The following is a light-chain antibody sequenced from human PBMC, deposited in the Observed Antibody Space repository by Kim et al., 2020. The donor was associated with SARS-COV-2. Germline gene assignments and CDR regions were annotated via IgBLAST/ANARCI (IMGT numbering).Light chain of an antibody. CDR2: VNSDGSH. CDR3: QTWGSCNRG. J-gene: IGLJ3*02. Sequence: QPVLTQSPSASASLGASVKLTCTLSSGHSSYAIAWHQQQPEKGPRYLTRVNSDGSHSKGAGIPDRFSGSSSGAEHYLSLSRVQSEDGAGYYCQTWGSCNRGFGGGTQLTVL. CDR1: SGHSSYA. V-gene: IGLV4-69*01.